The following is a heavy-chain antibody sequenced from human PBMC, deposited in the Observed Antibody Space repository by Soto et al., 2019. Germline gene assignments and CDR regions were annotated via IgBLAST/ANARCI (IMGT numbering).Heavy chain of an antibody. CDR3: ARRDCSTTSCYKSYYYGMDV. CDR1: GYSFTSYW. CDR2: IYPGDSGT. V-gene: IGHV5-51*01. Sequence: GESLKISCKGSGYSFTSYWIGWVRQMPGKGLEWMGIIYPGDSGTRYSPSFQGQVTISADRSISTAYLQWRSLKASDTAMYYCARRDCSTTSCYKSYYYGMDVRGQGTTVTAP. D-gene: IGHD2-2*01. J-gene: IGHJ6*02.